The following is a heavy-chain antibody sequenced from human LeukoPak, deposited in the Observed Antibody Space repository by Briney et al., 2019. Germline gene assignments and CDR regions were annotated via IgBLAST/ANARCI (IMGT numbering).Heavy chain of an antibody. Sequence: GGSLRLSCAASGFTFSSYAMSWVRQAPGKGLEWVSVIYSGGSTYYADSVKGRFTISRDNSKNTLYLQMNSLRAEDTAVYYCARVWFGEFLYYFDYWGQGTLVTVSS. V-gene: IGHV3-53*01. D-gene: IGHD3-10*01. CDR3: ARVWFGEFLYYFDY. J-gene: IGHJ4*02. CDR1: GFTFSSYA. CDR2: IYSGGST.